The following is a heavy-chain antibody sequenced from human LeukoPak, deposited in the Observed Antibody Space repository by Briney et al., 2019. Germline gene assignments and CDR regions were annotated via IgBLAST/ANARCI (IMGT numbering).Heavy chain of an antibody. CDR2: IYHSGST. CDR1: GYSISSGYY. D-gene: IGHD6-19*01. J-gene: IGHJ4*02. Sequence: KSSETLSLTCTVSGYSISSGYYWGWIRQPPGKGLEWIGSIYHSGSTYFNPSLKSRVTISVDTSKNQFSLKLSSVTAADTAVYYCARDSSIAVAGRDYFDYWGQGTLVTVSS. CDR3: ARDSSIAVAGRDYFDY. V-gene: IGHV4-38-2*02.